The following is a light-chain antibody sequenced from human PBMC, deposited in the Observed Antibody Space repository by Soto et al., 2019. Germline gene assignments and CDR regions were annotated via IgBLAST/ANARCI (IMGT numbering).Light chain of an antibody. CDR1: SSNIGSNT. V-gene: IGLV1-44*01. CDR2: NNN. J-gene: IGLJ3*02. CDR3: AAWDDSLNGWV. Sequence: QDVVTQPPSASGTPGQRVTISCSGSSSNIGSNTVIWCQQLPGTAPKLLIYNNNQRPSGVPDRFSGSKSGTSASLAISGLQSEDEADYYCAAWDDSLNGWVFGGGTKLTVL.